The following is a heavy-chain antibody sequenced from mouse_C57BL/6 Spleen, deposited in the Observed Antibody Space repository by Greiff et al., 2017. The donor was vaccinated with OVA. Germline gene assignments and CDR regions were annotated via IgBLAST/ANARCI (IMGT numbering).Heavy chain of an antibody. Sequence: QVQLQQSGAELVKPGASVKMSCKASGYTFTSYWITWVKQRPGQGLEWIGDIYPGSGSTNYNEKFKSKATLTVDTSSSTAYMQLSSLTSEDSAVYYCASLAYYSNYGDAMDYWGQGTSVTVSS. V-gene: IGHV1-55*01. CDR2: IYPGSGST. J-gene: IGHJ4*01. CDR1: GYTFTSYW. CDR3: ASLAYYSNYGDAMDY. D-gene: IGHD2-5*01.